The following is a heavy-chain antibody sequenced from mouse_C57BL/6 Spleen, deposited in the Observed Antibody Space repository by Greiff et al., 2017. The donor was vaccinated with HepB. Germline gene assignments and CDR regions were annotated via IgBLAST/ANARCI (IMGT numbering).Heavy chain of an antibody. CDR1: GYTFTSYW. D-gene: IGHD1-1*01. J-gene: IGHJ1*03. V-gene: IGHV1-69*01. Sequence: QSCKASGYTFTSYWMHWVKQRPGQGLEWIGEIDPSDSYTNYNQKFKGKSTLTVDKSSSTAYMQLSSLTSEDSAVYYCARSDYYGSRRYFDVWGTGTTVTVSS. CDR3: ARSDYYGSRRYFDV. CDR2: IDPSDSYT.